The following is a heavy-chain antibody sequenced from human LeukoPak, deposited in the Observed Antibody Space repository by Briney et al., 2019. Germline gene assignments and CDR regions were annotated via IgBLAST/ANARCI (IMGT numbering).Heavy chain of an antibody. V-gene: IGHV1-69*04. CDR3: ASLRPYCSGGSCYPYYYYYYGMDV. Sequence: SVKVPCKASGGTFSSYAISWVRQAPGQGLEWMGRIIPILGIANYAQKFQGRVTITADKSTSTAYMELSSLRSEDTAVYYCASLRPYCSGGSCYPYYYYYYGMDVWGQGTTVTVSS. CDR1: GGTFSSYA. J-gene: IGHJ6*02. CDR2: IIPILGIA. D-gene: IGHD2-15*01.